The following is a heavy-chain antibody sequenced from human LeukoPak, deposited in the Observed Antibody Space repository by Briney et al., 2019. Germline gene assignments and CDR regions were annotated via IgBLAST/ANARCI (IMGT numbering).Heavy chain of an antibody. Sequence: PGGSLRLSCAASGFTFSNYAMSWVRQAPGKGLEWVSSIGGTDGRTYYAESVQGRFTISRDNSKKTLFLQMNSLRVEDTAVYFCADPPXAXXWGXXXLVT. J-gene: IGHJ1*01. V-gene: IGHV3-23*01. CDR2: IGGTDGRT. CDR3: ADPPXAXX. CDR1: GFTFSNYA.